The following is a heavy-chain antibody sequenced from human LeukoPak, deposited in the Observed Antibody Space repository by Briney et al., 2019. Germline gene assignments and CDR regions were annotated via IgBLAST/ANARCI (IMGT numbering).Heavy chain of an antibody. V-gene: IGHV3-21*01. Sequence: KPGGSLRLSCAASGFTSSSYSMNWVRQAPGKGLEWVSSISSSSSYIYYADSVKGRFTISRDNAKNSLYLQMNSLRAEDTAVYYCARDPPLDYYYDSSGYYPFYWGQGTLVTVSS. J-gene: IGHJ4*02. CDR1: GFTSSSYS. D-gene: IGHD3-22*01. CDR2: ISSSSSYI. CDR3: ARDPPLDYYYDSSGYYPFY.